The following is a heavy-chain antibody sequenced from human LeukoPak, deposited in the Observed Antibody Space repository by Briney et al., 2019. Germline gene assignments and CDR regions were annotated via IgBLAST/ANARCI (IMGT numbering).Heavy chain of an antibody. V-gene: IGHV4-61*05. CDR3: ARVGFYYDRKNYYYYYYMDV. Sequence: SETLSLTCTVSGGSISSSSYYWGWIRQPPGKGLEWIGYIYYSGSTSYNPSLRSRVTISVDTSKNQFSLKMSSVTAADTAVYYCARVGFYYDRKNYYYYYYMDVWGKGTTVTISS. CDR2: IYYSGST. CDR1: GGSISSSSYY. D-gene: IGHD3-22*01. J-gene: IGHJ6*03.